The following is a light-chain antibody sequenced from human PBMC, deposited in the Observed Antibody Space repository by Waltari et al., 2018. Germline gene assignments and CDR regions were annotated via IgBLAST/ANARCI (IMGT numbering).Light chain of an antibody. V-gene: IGLV2-14*01. CDR3: ASYPSTSIHVL. J-gene: IGLJ2*01. CDR1: SSAVGGYNH. Sequence: QSALTQPASVSGSPGQSITISCTGTSSAVGGYNHVSRYQQPPGKAPKLLIFDFTQRPSGVSDRFSGSKSGNTASLTISGLQAEDEADYYCASYPSTSIHVLFGGGTKLTVL. CDR2: DFT.